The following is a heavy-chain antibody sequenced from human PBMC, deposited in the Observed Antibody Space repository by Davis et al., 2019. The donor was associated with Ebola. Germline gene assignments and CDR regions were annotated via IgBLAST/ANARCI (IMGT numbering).Heavy chain of an antibody. CDR3: ARGRRVIVVVPAATDYYYYYYMDV. D-gene: IGHD2-2*01. J-gene: IGHJ6*03. V-gene: IGHV4-34*01. CDR1: GGSFSGYY. CDR2: INHSGST. Sequence: SETLSLTCAVYGGSFSGYYWSWIRQPPGKGLEWIGEINHSGSTNYNPSLKSRVTISVDTSKNQFSLKLSSVTAADTAVYYCARGRRVIVVVPAATDYYYYYYMDVWGKGTTVTVSS.